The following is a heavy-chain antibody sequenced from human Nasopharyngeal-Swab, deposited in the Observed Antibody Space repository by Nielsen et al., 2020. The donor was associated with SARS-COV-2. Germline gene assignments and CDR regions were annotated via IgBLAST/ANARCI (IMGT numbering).Heavy chain of an antibody. J-gene: IGHJ4*02. CDR2: ISSTGSNI. CDR3: AGGGGGSSGYYFDF. V-gene: IGHV3-48*03. CDR1: GFTFDIYE. D-gene: IGHD3-22*01. Sequence: GESLKISCAASGFTFDIYEMDWVRQAPGKGLEWVSYISSTGSNIYYADSVKGRFTISRDNAKNSLYLQMNSLRAEDTAVYYCAGGGGGSSGYYFDFWGQGTLVTVSS.